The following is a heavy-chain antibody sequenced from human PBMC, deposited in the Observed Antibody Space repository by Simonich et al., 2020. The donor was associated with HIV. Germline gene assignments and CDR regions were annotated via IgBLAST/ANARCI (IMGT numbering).Heavy chain of an antibody. CDR1: GGSFSGYY. J-gene: IGHJ6*03. Sequence: QVQLQQWGAGLLKPSETLSLTCAVYGGSFSGYYWSWIRQPPGKGLEWLGEINHSGNTIYNPSLKGRVTISVEKSKNQFSLKLSSMTAADTAVYYCAAGHGLLRFLEWEGTYMDVWGKGTTVTVSS. D-gene: IGHD3-3*01. CDR2: INHSGNT. CDR3: AAGHGLLRFLEWEGTYMDV. V-gene: IGHV4-34*01.